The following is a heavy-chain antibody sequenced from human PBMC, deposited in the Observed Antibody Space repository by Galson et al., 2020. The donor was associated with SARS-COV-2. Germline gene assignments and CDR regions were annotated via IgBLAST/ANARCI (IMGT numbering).Heavy chain of an antibody. CDR1: GFTFSSYA. V-gene: IGHV3-30-3*01. Sequence: GGSLRLSCAASGFTFSSYAMHWVRQAPGKGLEWVAVIAYDGSSKYYADSVKGRFTISRDNSKNTLYVQMNSLRAEDTAVYYCARDNLGQLVLFDYWGQGTLVTVSS. CDR2: IAYDGSSK. CDR3: ARDNLGQLVLFDY. D-gene: IGHD6-6*01. J-gene: IGHJ4*02.